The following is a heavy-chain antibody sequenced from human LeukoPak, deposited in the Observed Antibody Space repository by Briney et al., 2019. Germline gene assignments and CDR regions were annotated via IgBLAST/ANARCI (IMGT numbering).Heavy chain of an antibody. V-gene: IGHV3-11*06. CDR3: ARDTKYAFDN. CDR1: GFTFSNAW. J-gene: IGHJ4*02. Sequence: PGGSLRLSCAASGFTFSNAWMNWVRQAPGKGLEWISYVGISSGNTKYADSVKGRFTISGDKAKNSLYLQMNSLRVEDTAVYYCARDTKYAFDNWGQGTLVTVSS. D-gene: IGHD2-2*01. CDR2: VGISSGNT.